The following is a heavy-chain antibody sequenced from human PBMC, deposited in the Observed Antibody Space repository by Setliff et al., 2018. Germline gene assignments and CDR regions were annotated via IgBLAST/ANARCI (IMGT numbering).Heavy chain of an antibody. J-gene: IGHJ4*02. D-gene: IGHD2-2*01. CDR3: ARLGCSTTSCYYFDY. CDR2: IKQDGSEK. CDR1: GFTFSSYW. Sequence: GGSLRLSCAASGFTFSSYWMSWVRQAPGKGLEWVANIKQDGSEKYYVDSVKGRFTISRDNAKNSLYLQMNSLRAEDTAVYYCARLGCSTTSCYYFDYWGQGAQVTVSS. V-gene: IGHV3-7*01.